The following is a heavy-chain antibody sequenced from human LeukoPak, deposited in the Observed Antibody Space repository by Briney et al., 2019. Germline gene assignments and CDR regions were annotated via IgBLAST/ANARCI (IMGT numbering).Heavy chain of an antibody. CDR3: AREDIVVVPAANAFDI. Sequence: SVKVSCKASGGTFSSYAISWVRQAPGQGLEWMGRIIPIFGIADYAQKFQGRVTITADKSTSTAYMELSSLRSEDTAVYYCAREDIVVVPAANAFDIWGQGTMVTVSS. CDR2: IIPIFGIA. J-gene: IGHJ3*02. D-gene: IGHD2-2*01. CDR1: GGTFSSYA. V-gene: IGHV1-69*04.